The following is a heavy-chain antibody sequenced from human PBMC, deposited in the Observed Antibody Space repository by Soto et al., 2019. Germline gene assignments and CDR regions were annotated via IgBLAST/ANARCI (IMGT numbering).Heavy chain of an antibody. CDR1: GNSFTNYW. V-gene: IGHV5-51*01. D-gene: IGHD2-15*01. CDR3: ARQGVGVTLDY. CDR2: INPGDSDT. J-gene: IGHJ4*02. Sequence: GESLKISCKASGNSFTNYWIGWVRQMPGKGLEWMGIINPGDSDTRYSSSFQGQVTISADKSITTACLQWSSLKASDTAMYYCARQGVGVTLDYWGQGTLVTVSS.